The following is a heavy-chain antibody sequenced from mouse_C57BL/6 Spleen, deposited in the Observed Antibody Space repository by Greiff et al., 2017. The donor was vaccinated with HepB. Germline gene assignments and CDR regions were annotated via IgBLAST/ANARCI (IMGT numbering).Heavy chain of an antibody. CDR1: GYTFTSYW. CDR3: ARLGTMVTTEFYYAMDY. D-gene: IGHD2-2*01. CDR2: IHPNSGST. Sequence: QVQLKQPGAELVKPGASVKLSCKASGYTFTSYWMHWVKQRPGQGLEWIGMIHPNSGSTNYNEKFKSKATLTVDKSSSTAYMQLSSLTSEDSAVYYCARLGTMVTTEFYYAMDYWGQGTSVTVSS. J-gene: IGHJ4*01. V-gene: IGHV1-64*01.